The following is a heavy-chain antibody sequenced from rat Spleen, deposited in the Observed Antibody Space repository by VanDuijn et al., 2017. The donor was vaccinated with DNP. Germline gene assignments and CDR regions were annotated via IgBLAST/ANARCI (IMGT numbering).Heavy chain of an antibody. CDR1: GFTFSDYN. CDR2: ISHTDDTT. CDR3: ARRTTVAHYFDY. D-gene: IGHD1-1*01. J-gene: IGHJ2*01. V-gene: IGHV5-7*01. Sequence: EVQLVESGGGLVQPGRSLKLSCAASGFTFSDYNMAWVRQTPKKGLEWVAIISHTDDTTYYPDSVKGRFTISRDNAYSSLYLQMNSLNSEDTATYYCARRTTVAHYFDYWGQGVMVTVSS.